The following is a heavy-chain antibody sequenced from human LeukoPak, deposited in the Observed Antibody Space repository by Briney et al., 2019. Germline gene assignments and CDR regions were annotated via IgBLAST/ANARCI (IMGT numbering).Heavy chain of an antibody. Sequence: PSETLSLTCSVSGGSITDNYWNWIRQPAGQGLEWIGRIYASGSTNYNPSLKSRVTMSVDTSKNQFSLKLSSVTAADTAVYYCARSFSRGYYMDVWGKGTTVTVSS. CDR1: GGSITDNY. CDR2: IYASGST. D-gene: IGHD2-15*01. CDR3: ARSFSRGYYMDV. J-gene: IGHJ6*03. V-gene: IGHV4-4*07.